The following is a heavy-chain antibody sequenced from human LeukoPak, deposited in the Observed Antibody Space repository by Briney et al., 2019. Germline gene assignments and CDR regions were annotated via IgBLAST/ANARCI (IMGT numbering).Heavy chain of an antibody. D-gene: IGHD2-15*01. Sequence: SETLSLTCTVSGASISSSSYYGGWIRQPPGKGLEWIGSIYYSGSTYYNPSLKSRVTISVDTSKNQFSLKLSSVTAADTAVYYCARQGYCSGGSCYSYYFDYWGQGTLVTVSS. CDR1: GASISSSSYY. J-gene: IGHJ4*02. CDR2: IYYSGST. V-gene: IGHV4-39*01. CDR3: ARQGYCSGGSCYSYYFDY.